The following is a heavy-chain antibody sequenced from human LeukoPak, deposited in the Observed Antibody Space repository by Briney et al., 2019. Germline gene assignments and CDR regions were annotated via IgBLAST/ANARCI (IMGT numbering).Heavy chain of an antibody. J-gene: IGHJ4*02. V-gene: IGHV3-74*01. CDR3: ARALFQVPYYFDF. D-gene: IGHD2-2*01. Sequence: GGSLRLSCEASEFSFTNYWMYWVRQAPGKGLDWVSAINTDGSTTTYADSVKGRFTISRDNARNTLYLQMNSLRAEDTAVYYCARALFQVPYYFDFWGQGTLVTVSS. CDR1: EFSFTNYW. CDR2: INTDGSTT.